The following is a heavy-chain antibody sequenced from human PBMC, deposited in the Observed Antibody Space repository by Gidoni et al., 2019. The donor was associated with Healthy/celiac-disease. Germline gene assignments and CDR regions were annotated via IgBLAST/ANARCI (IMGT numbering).Heavy chain of an antibody. CDR2: IDYSGST. D-gene: IGHD6-19*01. Sequence: QLQLQESGPGLVKPSETLSLTCPVSGGSISSSSYYWGWIRQPPGKGLEWIGSIDYSGSTYYNPSLKSRVTISVDTSKNQFSLKLSSVTAADTAVYYCASGENSSGWYDYYGMDVWGQGTTVTVSS. J-gene: IGHJ6*02. CDR1: GGSISSSSYY. V-gene: IGHV4-39*01. CDR3: ASGENSSGWYDYYGMDV.